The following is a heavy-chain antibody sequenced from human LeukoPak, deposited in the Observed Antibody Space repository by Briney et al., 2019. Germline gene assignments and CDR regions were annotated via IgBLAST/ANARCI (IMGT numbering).Heavy chain of an antibody. D-gene: IGHD2-15*01. V-gene: IGHV3-15*01. J-gene: IGHJ4*02. CDR3: TTEERVSSGYCSGGSCYIDY. CDR2: IKSKTDGGTT. CDR1: AFTFSNAW. Sequence: PGGSLRLSCAASAFTFSNAWMNWVRQAPGKGLEWVGRIKSKTDGGTTEYAAPVKGRFIISRDDSKNTLYLQMNSLKTEDTAVYYCTTEERVSSGYCSGGSCYIDYWGQGTLVTVSS.